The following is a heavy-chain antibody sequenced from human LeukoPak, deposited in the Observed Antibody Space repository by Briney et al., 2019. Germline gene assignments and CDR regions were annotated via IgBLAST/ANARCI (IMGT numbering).Heavy chain of an antibody. D-gene: IGHD3-22*01. V-gene: IGHV3-30*02. CDR1: GFTFSSYG. J-gene: IGHJ6*04. Sequence: GGSLRLSCAASGFTFSSYGMHWVRQAPGKGLEWVTFIQYDGSNKYYADSVKGRFTISRDNAKNSLYLQMNSLRAEDTAVYYCARGPTMKMDVWGKGTTVTVSS. CDR2: IQYDGSNK. CDR3: ARGPTMKMDV.